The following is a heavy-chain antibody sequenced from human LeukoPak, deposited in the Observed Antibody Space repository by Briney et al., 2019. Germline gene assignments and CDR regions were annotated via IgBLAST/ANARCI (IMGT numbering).Heavy chain of an antibody. D-gene: IGHD5-18*01. CDR1: GFTFSTYT. CDR3: ARAHSIQLWASFDY. V-gene: IGHV3-30-3*01. CDR2: ISYDGTNK. J-gene: IGHJ4*02. Sequence: PRGSLRLSCAASGFTFSTYTMHWVRQAPGKGLDWVALISYDGTNKYYADSVKGRFTISRDNSKNTLYLQMNSLKAEDTAVYYCARAHSIQLWASFDYWGQGALVTVSS.